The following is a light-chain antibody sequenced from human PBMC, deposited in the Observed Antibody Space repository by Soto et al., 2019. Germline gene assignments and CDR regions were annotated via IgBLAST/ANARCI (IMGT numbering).Light chain of an antibody. CDR1: QSVSSY. V-gene: IGKV3-11*01. Sequence: PGERATLSCRASQSVSSYLAWYQQKPGQAPRLLIYDASNRATGIPARFSGSGSGTDFTLTTSSLEPEDFAVYYCQQRSNWPPFTFGPGTKVDIK. CDR3: QQRSNWPPFT. J-gene: IGKJ3*01. CDR2: DAS.